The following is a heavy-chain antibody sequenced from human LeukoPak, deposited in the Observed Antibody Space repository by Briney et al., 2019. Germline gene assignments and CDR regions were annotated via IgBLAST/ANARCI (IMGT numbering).Heavy chain of an antibody. J-gene: IGHJ4*02. Sequence: PGRSLRLSCAASGFIFSSFAMHWVRQAPGKGLEWVAAIRSDGSDKYFGDSVKGRFTISRDQAKSTMYLQMDTMRAEDTAVYYYARDSCRSKTCLHYWGQGTLVTVSS. CDR2: IRSDGSDK. CDR1: GFIFSSFA. CDR3: ARDSCRSKTCLHY. D-gene: IGHD2-2*01. V-gene: IGHV3-33*01.